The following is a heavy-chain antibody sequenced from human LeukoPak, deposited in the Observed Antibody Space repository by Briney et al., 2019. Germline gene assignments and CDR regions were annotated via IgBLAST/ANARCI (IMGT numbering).Heavy chain of an antibody. CDR1: GGSISSSY. D-gene: IGHD6-19*01. Sequence: SETLSLTCTVSGGSISSSYWSWVRQPAGKGLEWIGRISTSGTTNFNPSLRSRITMSVDTSRNQFSLKLSSVTAADTAVYYCARDSGRALLVAGTIHYYYYYMDVWGKGTTVIISS. CDR3: ARDSGRALLVAGTIHYYYYYMDV. J-gene: IGHJ6*03. CDR2: ISTSGTT. V-gene: IGHV4-4*07.